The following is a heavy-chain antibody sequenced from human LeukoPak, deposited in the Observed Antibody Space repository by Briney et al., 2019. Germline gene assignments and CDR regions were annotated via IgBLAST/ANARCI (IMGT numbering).Heavy chain of an antibody. Sequence: PGGSLRLSCAASGFTFSSYAMHWVRQAPGKGLEWVAVISYGGSNKYYADSVKGRFTISRDNSKNTLYLQMNSLRAEDTAVYYCARSPGDSSGCHWGQGTLVTVSS. V-gene: IGHV3-30*04. CDR1: GFTFSSYA. D-gene: IGHD6-19*01. J-gene: IGHJ4*02. CDR2: ISYGGSNK. CDR3: ARSPGDSSGCH.